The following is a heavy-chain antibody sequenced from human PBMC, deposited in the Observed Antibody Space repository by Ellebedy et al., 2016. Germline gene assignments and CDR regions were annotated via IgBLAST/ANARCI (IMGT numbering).Heavy chain of an antibody. D-gene: IGHD6-6*01. V-gene: IGHV3-30*18. Sequence: GESLKISCAASGLTFNSYAMHWVRQAPGKGLEWVAVISNDGRHKDYIESVKGRFTVSRDNSENTLYLQMNSLRPEDTAVYYCGKDPWFTSSSGGGVDVWGKGTTGTGSS. CDR1: GLTFNSYA. J-gene: IGHJ6*04. CDR3: GKDPWFTSSSGGGVDV. CDR2: ISNDGRHK.